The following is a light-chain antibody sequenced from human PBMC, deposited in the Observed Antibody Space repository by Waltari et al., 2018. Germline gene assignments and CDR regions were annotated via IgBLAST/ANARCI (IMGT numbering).Light chain of an antibody. CDR1: SRDVGGYNF. V-gene: IGLV2-8*01. CDR2: DVS. Sequence: QSALTQPPSASGSPGQSVTIPCTGTSRDVGGYNFVSWYQQHPGKAPKLMIYDVSKRPSGVPDRFSGSKSGNTASLTVSGLQAEDEAVYYCISYAGSNNLVFGGGTKLTVL. CDR3: ISYAGSNNLV. J-gene: IGLJ2*01.